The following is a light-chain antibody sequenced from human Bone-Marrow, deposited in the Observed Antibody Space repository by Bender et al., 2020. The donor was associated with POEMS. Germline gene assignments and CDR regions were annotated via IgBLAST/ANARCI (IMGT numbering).Light chain of an antibody. V-gene: IGLV1-47*01. CDR1: TSNIGSNY. CDR2: NND. Sequence: QSVLTQPPSASGTPGQRVTFSCFGITSNIGSNYVYWYQQLPGTAPRLLIYNNDQRPPGVPDRFSGSRSGTSASLAISGLRSEDEADYYCAAWDDSLIGLNYVFGTGTKVTVL. J-gene: IGLJ1*01. CDR3: AAWDDSLIGLNYV.